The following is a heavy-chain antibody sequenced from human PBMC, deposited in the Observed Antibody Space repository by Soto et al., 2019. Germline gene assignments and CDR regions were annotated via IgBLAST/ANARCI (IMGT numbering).Heavy chain of an antibody. CDR1: GFTFSNAW. V-gene: IGHV3-15*01. D-gene: IGHD1-1*01. CDR3: TTAERELRAYFQY. CDR2: IKSKTDGGTT. J-gene: IGHJ1*01. Sequence: KPGGSLRLSCAASGFTFSNAWMSWVRQAPGKGPEWVGRIKSKTDGGTTDYAAPVKGRFTISRDDSKNSLYLQMNSLETADTAVYYCTTAERELRAYFQYWGRGT.